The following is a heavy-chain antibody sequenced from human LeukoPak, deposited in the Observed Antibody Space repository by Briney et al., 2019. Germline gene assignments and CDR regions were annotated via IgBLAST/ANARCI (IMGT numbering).Heavy chain of an antibody. J-gene: IGHJ6*03. CDR2: IRYDGSYK. D-gene: IGHD3-9*01. CDR3: AKDRGGNFDSNPRRFYYYMDV. Sequence: GGSLRLSCAASNFMFSNYDMNWARQAPGKGLEWVAFIRYDGSYKNSAESVQGRFTISRGNSRNTLYLQMSRLRAEDTAVYYCAKDRGGNFDSNPRRFYYYMDVWGKGTTVTVSS. V-gene: IGHV3-30*02. CDR1: NFMFSNYD.